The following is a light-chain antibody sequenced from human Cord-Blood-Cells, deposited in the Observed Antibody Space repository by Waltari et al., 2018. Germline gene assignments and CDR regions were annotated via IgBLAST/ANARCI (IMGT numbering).Light chain of an antibody. Sequence: QSVLTQPPSASGTPGQRVTISFSGSSSNIGSNYVYWYQQLPATAPKLLIYRNNHRPSGVPDRFSGSKSGTSASLAISGLRSEDEADYYCAAWDDSLSGPVWVFGGGTKLTVL. CDR3: AAWDDSLSGPVWV. J-gene: IGLJ3*02. CDR1: SSNIGSNY. V-gene: IGLV1-47*01. CDR2: RNN.